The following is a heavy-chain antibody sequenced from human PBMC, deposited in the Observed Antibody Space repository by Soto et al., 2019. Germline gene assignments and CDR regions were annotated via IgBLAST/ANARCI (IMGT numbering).Heavy chain of an antibody. D-gene: IGHD3-3*01. Sequence: LQLQESGPGLVKPSETLSLTCTVSGGSISSSSYYWGWIRQPPGKGLEWIGSIYYSGSTYYNPSLKSRVTISVDTSKNQFSLKLSSVTAADTAVYYCARLYDFWSGYLTFWGQGTLVTVSS. CDR2: IYYSGST. J-gene: IGHJ4*02. V-gene: IGHV4-39*01. CDR1: GGSISSSSYY. CDR3: ARLYDFWSGYLTF.